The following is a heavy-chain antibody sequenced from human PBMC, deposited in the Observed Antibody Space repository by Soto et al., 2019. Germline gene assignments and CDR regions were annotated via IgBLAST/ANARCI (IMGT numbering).Heavy chain of an antibody. CDR3: SRDDADWLFN. V-gene: IGHV3-73*02. CDR1: GFTFSGSA. CDR2: IGSRGDSYAT. J-gene: IGHJ4*02. Sequence: EVQLLESGGGVVQPGGSLKLSCAASGFTFSGSAMQWVRQASGEGLEWLGRIGSRGDSYATAYAASVKDRFTISRDDSKNTAFLQMNNLKTDDTAVYYCSRDDADWLFNWGQGALVTVSS. D-gene: IGHD4-17*01.